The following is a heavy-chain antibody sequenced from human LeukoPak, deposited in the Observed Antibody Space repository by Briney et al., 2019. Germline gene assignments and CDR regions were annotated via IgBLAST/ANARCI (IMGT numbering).Heavy chain of an antibody. V-gene: IGHV3-64D*09. Sequence: GGSLRLSCSASGFTFSSCCMYWVRQAPGKGLEYVSGISNKGGSTYYADSVKGRFTISRDDSKNTLHLQMSSLRADDTAVYYCVKPGTWAVFHSRGQGTLVTVSS. D-gene: IGHD1-26*01. J-gene: IGHJ4*02. CDR3: VKPGTWAVFHS. CDR2: ISNKGGST. CDR1: GFTFSSCC.